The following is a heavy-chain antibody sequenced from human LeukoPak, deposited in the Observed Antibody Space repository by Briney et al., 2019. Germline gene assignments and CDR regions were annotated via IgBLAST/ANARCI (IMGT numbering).Heavy chain of an antibody. CDR2: IYPGDSGP. Sequence: GESLKISCKISGYSFTSYCIGWVRQLPGKGLEWMGVIYPGDSGPTYSPSFQGQVTISVDKSTNTAYLQWSSLQASDTAMYYCGMSGDRVPLQDDVFDVWGQGTMVTVST. CDR3: GMSGDRVPLQDDVFDV. CDR1: GYSFTSYC. V-gene: IGHV5-51*01. J-gene: IGHJ3*01. D-gene: IGHD1-26*01.